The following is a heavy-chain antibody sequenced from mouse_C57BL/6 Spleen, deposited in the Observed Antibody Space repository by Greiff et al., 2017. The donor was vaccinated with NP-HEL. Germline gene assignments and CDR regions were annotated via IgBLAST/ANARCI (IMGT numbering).Heavy chain of an antibody. CDR2: IWSGGST. D-gene: IGHD1-1*01. CDR1: GFSLTSYG. J-gene: IGHJ2*01. V-gene: IGHV2-2*01. Sequence: QVQLKQSGPGLVQPSQSLSITCTVSGFSLTSYGVHWVRQSPGKGLEWLGVIWSGGSTDYNAAFISSQSISKDNSKSQVFFKMNSLQADDTAIYYCARGTVVAGDYFDYWGQGTTLTVSS. CDR3: ARGTVVAGDYFDY.